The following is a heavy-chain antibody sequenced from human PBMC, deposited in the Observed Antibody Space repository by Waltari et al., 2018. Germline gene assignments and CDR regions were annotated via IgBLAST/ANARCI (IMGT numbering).Heavy chain of an antibody. CDR3: VSEGVAIPVHMSIFDY. CDR2: IRYDGSDK. CDR1: GFTFMGCG. J-gene: IGHJ4*02. Sequence: QVQLVESGGGVVQPGGSLRLSCAASGFTFMGCGMHWVRQAPGKGLEWVTFIRYDGSDKYYAEFVKGRFSISRDNSKNTVSLQMNSLRPEDTAVYYCVSEGVAIPVHMSIFDYWGQGALVAVSS. V-gene: IGHV3-30*02. D-gene: IGHD3-3*02.